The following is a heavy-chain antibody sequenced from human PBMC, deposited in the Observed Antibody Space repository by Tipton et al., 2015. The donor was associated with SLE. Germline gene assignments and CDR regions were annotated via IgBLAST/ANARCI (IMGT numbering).Heavy chain of an antibody. Sequence: SGFTFSTFGMHWVRQVPGKGLEWVAVIWYDGTNTYYADSVKGRFTISRDNSKNTLYLQMNRLRAEDTAVYYCARELLPYYGMDVWGQGTTVTVSS. D-gene: IGHD2-15*01. CDR3: ARELLPYYGMDV. CDR1: GFTFSTFG. V-gene: IGHV3-33*01. CDR2: IWYDGTNT. J-gene: IGHJ6*02.